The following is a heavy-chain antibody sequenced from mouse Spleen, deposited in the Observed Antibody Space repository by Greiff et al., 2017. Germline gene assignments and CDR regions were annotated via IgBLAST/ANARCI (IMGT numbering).Heavy chain of an antibody. CDR2: SRNKANDYTT. D-gene: IGHD4-1*01. Sequence: EVKVVESGGGLVQSGRSLRLSCATSGFTFSDFYMEWVRQAPGKGLEWIAASRNKANDYTTEYSASVKGRFIVSRDTSQSILYLQMNALRAEDTAIYYCARDGWDVRYFDVWGAGTTVTVSS. J-gene: IGHJ1*01. CDR1: GFTFSDFY. V-gene: IGHV7-1*01. CDR3: ARDGWDVRYFDV.